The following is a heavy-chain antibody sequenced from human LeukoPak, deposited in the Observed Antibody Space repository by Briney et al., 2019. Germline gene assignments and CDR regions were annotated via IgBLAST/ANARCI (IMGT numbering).Heavy chain of an antibody. CDR1: GFTFSSYA. CDR2: ISSSSTYI. CDR3: ARGPSGYHNT. V-gene: IGHV3-21*01. Sequence: GGSLRLSCAASGFTFSSYAMNWVRQAPGKGLEWVSCISSSSTYIYYADSVKGRFTISRDNSKNTLYLQMNGLRAEDTAVYYCARGPSGYHNTGGQGTLVTVSS. D-gene: IGHD5-12*01. J-gene: IGHJ4*02.